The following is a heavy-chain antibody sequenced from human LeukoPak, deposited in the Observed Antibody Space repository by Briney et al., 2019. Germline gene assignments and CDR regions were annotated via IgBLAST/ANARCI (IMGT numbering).Heavy chain of an antibody. CDR3: ARHYDSSGYYYF. V-gene: IGHV3-53*01. D-gene: IGHD3-22*01. J-gene: IGHJ4*02. Sequence: GGSLRLSCAASGFTVSSNFMNWVRQAPGKGLEWVSDYADSVRGRFTISRDNSKNTLYLQMNSLRAEDTAVYYCARHYDSSGYYYFWGQGTLVTVSS. CDR1: GFTVSSNF.